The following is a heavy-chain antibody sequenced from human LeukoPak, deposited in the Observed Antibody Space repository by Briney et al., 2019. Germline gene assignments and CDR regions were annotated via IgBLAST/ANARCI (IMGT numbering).Heavy chain of an antibody. D-gene: IGHD3-10*01. J-gene: IGHJ4*02. CDR3: ARVGVDHKRLPLDGY. CDR1: GYTFTGCY. V-gene: IGHV1-2*02. Sequence: ASVKVSCKASGYTFTGCYMHWVRQAPGQGLEWMGWINPNSGGTNYAQKFQGRVTMTRDTSISTAYMELSRLRSDDTAVYYCARVGVDHKRLPLDGYWGQGTLVTVSS. CDR2: INPNSGGT.